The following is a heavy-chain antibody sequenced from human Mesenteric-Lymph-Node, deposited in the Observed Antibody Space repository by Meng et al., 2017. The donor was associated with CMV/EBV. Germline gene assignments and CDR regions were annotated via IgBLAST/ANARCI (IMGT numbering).Heavy chain of an antibody. D-gene: IGHD6-25*01. CDR1: GFTFSRYS. V-gene: IGHV3-21*01. CDR3: AREASATLYYYYGMDV. J-gene: IGHJ6*02. Sequence: GGSLRLSCAASGFTFSRYSMNWVRQAPGKGLEWVSSISSSDSYIYYADSVKGRFTISRDNSKNTLYLQMNSLRAEDTAVYYCAREASATLYYYYGMDVWGQGTTVTVSS. CDR2: ISSSDSYI.